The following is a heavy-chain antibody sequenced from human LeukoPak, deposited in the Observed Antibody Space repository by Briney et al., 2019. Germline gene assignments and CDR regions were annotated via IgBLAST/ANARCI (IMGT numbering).Heavy chain of an antibody. CDR2: ISSNGGST. Sequence: GGSLRLSCAASGFTFSSYAMHWVRQAPGKGLEYVSAISSNGGSTYYANSVKGRFAISRDNSKNTLYLQMGSLRAEDMAVYYCARSSSSWYFWFDPWGQGTLVTVSS. CDR1: GFTFSSYA. D-gene: IGHD6-13*01. CDR3: ARSSSSWYFWFDP. V-gene: IGHV3-64*01. J-gene: IGHJ5*02.